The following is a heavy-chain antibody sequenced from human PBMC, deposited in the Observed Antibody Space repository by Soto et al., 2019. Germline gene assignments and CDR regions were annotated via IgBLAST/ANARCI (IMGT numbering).Heavy chain of an antibody. J-gene: IGHJ6*03. D-gene: IGHD2-2*01. CDR1: GFSLSTSGVG. V-gene: IGHV2-5*02. CDR2: IYWDDDK. CDR3: ARRYQPNYYFYMDV. Sequence: QITLKESGPTVVKPTQTLTLTCTFSGFSLSTSGVGVGWIRQPPGKALEWLTLIYWDDDKRYSPSLKSRLNITKDTSKSQVVLTMTNVAPVDTATYYCARRYQPNYYFYMDVWGKGTTVTVSS.